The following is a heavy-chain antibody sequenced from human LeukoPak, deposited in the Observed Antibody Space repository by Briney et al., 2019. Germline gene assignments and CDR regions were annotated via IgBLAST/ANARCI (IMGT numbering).Heavy chain of an antibody. CDR2: ISSSSSTI. V-gene: IGHV3-48*01. J-gene: IGHJ4*02. CDR3: AKDWGEYFDYVWGSFTSFDS. Sequence: PGGSLRLSCAASGFTFSSYSMNWVRQAPGKGLEWVSYISSSSSTIYYADSVKGRFTISRDNAKNSLYLQMNSLRAEDTAVYYCAKDWGEYFDYVWGSFTSFDSWGQGTLVTVSS. CDR1: GFTFSSYS. D-gene: IGHD3-16*01.